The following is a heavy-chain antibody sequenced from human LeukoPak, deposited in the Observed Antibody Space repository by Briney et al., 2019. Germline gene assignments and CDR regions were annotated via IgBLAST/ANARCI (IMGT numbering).Heavy chain of an antibody. J-gene: IGHJ2*01. V-gene: IGHV4-59*01. Sequence: SETLSLTCTVSGGSNNIYYWTWIRQPPGKGLEWLGYIHDSGTTHCNPSLKSRVSISIDTSKNQFSLKLSSVTAADTAVYYCAKTNFDSSGWGYFDLWGRGTLVTVSS. CDR3: AKTNFDSSGWGYFDL. D-gene: IGHD3-22*01. CDR1: GGSNNIYY. CDR2: IHDSGTT.